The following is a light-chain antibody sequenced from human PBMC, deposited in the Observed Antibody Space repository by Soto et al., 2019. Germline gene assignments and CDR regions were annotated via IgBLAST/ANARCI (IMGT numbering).Light chain of an antibody. CDR2: DVI. V-gene: IGLV2-14*03. Sequence: QSALTQPASVSGSPRQSITISCTGTSSDVGGYNYVSWYQQHPGKAPKLMIYDVINRPSGVSNRFSGSKSGNSASLTISGLQAEDEADYYCSSYTSSSTYVVFGGGTKVTVL. CDR1: SSDVGGYNY. CDR3: SSYTSSSTYVV. J-gene: IGLJ2*01.